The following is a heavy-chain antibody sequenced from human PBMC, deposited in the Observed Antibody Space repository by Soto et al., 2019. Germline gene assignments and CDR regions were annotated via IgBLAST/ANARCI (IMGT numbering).Heavy chain of an antibody. V-gene: IGHV3-9*01. J-gene: IGHJ4*02. CDR3: VKYSNWGIAVAGSFDS. Sequence: EVQLVESGGGLVQPGRSLRLSCAASGFTFDEYAMHWVRQAPGKGLEWVSGISWNSGMIGYADSVKGRFTISRDNAKKSLYLQMNSLRAEDTALYYCVKYSNWGIAVAGSFDSWGQGTLVTVSS. CDR1: GFTFDEYA. D-gene: IGHD6-19*01. CDR2: ISWNSGMI.